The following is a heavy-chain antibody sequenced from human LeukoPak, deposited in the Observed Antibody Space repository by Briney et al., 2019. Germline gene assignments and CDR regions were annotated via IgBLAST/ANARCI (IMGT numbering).Heavy chain of an antibody. CDR2: INPSGGST. CDR1: GYTFTSYY. V-gene: IGHV1-46*01. J-gene: IGHJ4*02. CDR3: ARDPGITGTTGYFDY. D-gene: IGHD1-20*01. Sequence: GASVKVSCKAPGYTFTSYYMHWVRQAPGQGLEWMGIINPSGGSTSYAQKFQGRVTMTRDTSTSTVYMELSSLRSEDTAVYYCARDPGITGTTGYFDYWGQGTLVTVSS.